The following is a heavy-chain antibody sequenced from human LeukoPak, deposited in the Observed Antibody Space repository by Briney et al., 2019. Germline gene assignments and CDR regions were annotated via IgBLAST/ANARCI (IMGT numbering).Heavy chain of an antibody. D-gene: IGHD3-3*01. J-gene: IGHJ3*02. Sequence: GASVKVSCKASGGTFSSYAISWVRQAPGQGLEWMGRIIPIFGIANYAQKFQGRVTITTDESTSTAYMELSSLRSEDTAVYYCASLSDFKLAFDIWGQGTMVTVSS. V-gene: IGHV1-69*05. CDR3: ASLSDFKLAFDI. CDR1: GGTFSSYA. CDR2: IIPIFGIA.